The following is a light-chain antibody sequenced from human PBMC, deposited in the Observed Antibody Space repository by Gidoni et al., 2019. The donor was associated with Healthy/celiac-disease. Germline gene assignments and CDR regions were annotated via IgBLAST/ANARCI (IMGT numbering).Light chain of an antibody. CDR2: GKN. Sequence: AVSVALGQTVRITCQGDSLRSYYASWYQQKPGQAPVLVIYGKNNRPSGIPDRFSGSSSGNTASLTIAGAQAEDEADYYCNSRDSSGNHWVFGGGTKLTVL. J-gene: IGLJ3*02. CDR1: SLRSYY. CDR3: NSRDSSGNHWV. V-gene: IGLV3-19*01.